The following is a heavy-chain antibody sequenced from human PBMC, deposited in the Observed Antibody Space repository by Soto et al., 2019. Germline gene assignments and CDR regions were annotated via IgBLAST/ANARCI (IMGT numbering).Heavy chain of an antibody. Sequence: GGSLRLSCAASGFTFSSYWMSWVRQAPGKGLEWVANIKQDGSEKYYVDSVKGRFTISRDNAKNSLYLQMNSLRAEDTAVYYCARVSRYYDFPYYFDYWGQGTLVTVS. J-gene: IGHJ4*02. V-gene: IGHV3-7*05. CDR3: ARVSRYYDFPYYFDY. CDR1: GFTFSSYW. CDR2: IKQDGSEK. D-gene: IGHD3-3*01.